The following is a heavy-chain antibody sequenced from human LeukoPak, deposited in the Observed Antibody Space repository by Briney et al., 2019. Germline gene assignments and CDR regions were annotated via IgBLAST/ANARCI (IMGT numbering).Heavy chain of an antibody. J-gene: IGHJ6*02. V-gene: IGHV4-39*02. D-gene: IGHD2-2*01. CDR3: ARVSCSSTSDCQDYYYYGMDV. Sequence: SSETLSLTCSVSGDSFSNNNYYWGWIRQPPGEALEWIGSFYSSGITYYNPSLKSRATISVDTSQDHFSLKLNSVTAADTAVYYCARVSCSSTSDCQDYYYYGMDVWGQGTTVTVSS. CDR2: FYSSGIT. CDR1: GDSFSNNNYY.